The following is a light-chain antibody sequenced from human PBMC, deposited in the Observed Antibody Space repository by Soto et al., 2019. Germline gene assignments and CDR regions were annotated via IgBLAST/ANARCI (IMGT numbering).Light chain of an antibody. J-gene: IGKJ4*01. CDR2: WAS. CDR1: QSVLYSSNNKNY. Sequence: DIVMTQSPDSLAVSLGERATINCKSSQSVLYSSNNKNYLAWYQQKPGQPPNLLIYWASTREYGVPDRFSGSGSGTDFNLTISSLQAEDVAVYYCQQYYSTPLTFGGGTKVEIK. CDR3: QQYYSTPLT. V-gene: IGKV4-1*01.